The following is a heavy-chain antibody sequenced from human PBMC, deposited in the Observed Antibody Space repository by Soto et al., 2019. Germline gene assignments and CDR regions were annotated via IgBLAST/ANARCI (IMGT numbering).Heavy chain of an antibody. CDR1: GFTFSSYS. CDR3: GGDSSGYYYPDVFDI. Sequence: GGSLRLSCSASGFTFSSYSMNWVRQAPGKGLEWVSYISSSSSTIYYADSVKGRFTISRDNAKNSLYLQMNSLRDEDTAVYYCGGDSSGYYYPDVFDIWGQGTMVTVSS. V-gene: IGHV3-48*02. J-gene: IGHJ3*02. CDR2: ISSSSSTI. D-gene: IGHD3-22*01.